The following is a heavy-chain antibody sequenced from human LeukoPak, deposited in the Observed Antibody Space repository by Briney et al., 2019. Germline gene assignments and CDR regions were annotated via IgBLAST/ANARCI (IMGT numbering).Heavy chain of an antibody. J-gene: IGHJ4*02. CDR1: GFTFSDYN. D-gene: IGHD6-13*01. CDR3: AKVPLIAAPKHFDY. Sequence: GGSLRLSCAASGFTFSDYNMHWVRQAPGKGLEWVAVISYDGSNKYYADSVKGRFTISRDNSKNTLYLQMNSLTDEDTAVYYCAKVPLIAAPKHFDYWGQGTLVTVSS. V-gene: IGHV3-30*18. CDR2: ISYDGSNK.